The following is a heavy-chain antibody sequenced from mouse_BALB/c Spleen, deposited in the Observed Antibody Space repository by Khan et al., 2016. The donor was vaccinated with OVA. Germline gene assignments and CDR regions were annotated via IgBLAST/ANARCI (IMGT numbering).Heavy chain of an antibody. J-gene: IGHJ3*01. D-gene: IGHD2-14*01. CDR2: VNPSNGYT. Sequence: EVQLQQSGPDLVKPGASVKISCRASGYSFTAYYIHWVKESHGRSLECIGRVNPSNGYTSYNQKFKGKAILTVDKSSTTAYMELRSLTSEDSAVYYCARGYDCFPYWGQGTLVTFSA. CDR3: ARGYDCFPY. V-gene: IGHV1-26*01. CDR1: GYSFTAYY.